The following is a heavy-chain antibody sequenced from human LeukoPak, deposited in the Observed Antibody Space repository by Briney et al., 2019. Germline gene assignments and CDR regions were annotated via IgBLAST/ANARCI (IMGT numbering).Heavy chain of an antibody. J-gene: IGHJ6*03. V-gene: IGHV1-8*01. CDR2: MNPNSGNT. Sequence: ASVKVSCKASGYTFTSYDINWVRQATGQGLEWMGWMNPNSGNTGYAQKFQGRVTMTRNTSISTAYMELSSLRSEDTAVYYCARGHSSWHYYYHMDVWGKGTTVTVSS. CDR1: GYTFTSYD. D-gene: IGHD6-13*01. CDR3: ARGHSSWHYYYHMDV.